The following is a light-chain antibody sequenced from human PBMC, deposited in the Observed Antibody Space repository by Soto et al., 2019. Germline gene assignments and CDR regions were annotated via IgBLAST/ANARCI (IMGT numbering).Light chain of an antibody. CDR1: SSNIGASKD. CDR2: ANT. V-gene: IGLV1-40*01. Sequence: QSVLTQPPSVSGAPGQRVTISCTGSSSNIGASKDVHWYQHLPGTAPKLLIYANTNRPSGVPDXFSGSKSGTSASLAITGXXXXXXXXYYCQSYDNSLSAYVFGTGTKLTVL. J-gene: IGLJ1*01. CDR3: QSYDNSLSAYV.